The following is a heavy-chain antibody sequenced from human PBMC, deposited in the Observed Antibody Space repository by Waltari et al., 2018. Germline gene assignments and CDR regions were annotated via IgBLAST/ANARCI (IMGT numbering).Heavy chain of an antibody. D-gene: IGHD3-3*01. J-gene: IGHJ4*02. V-gene: IGHV1-8*01. CDR1: GYTFTSYD. CDR2: MNPNSGNT. CDR3: GRAHYDFWSGVSPYYFDY. Sequence: QVQLVQSGAEVKKPGASVKVSCKASGYTFTSYDNNWVRQATGQGLEWMGWMNPNSGNTGYAQKFQGRVTMTRNTSISTAYMELSSLRSEDTAVYYCGRAHYDFWSGVSPYYFDYWGQGTLVTVSS.